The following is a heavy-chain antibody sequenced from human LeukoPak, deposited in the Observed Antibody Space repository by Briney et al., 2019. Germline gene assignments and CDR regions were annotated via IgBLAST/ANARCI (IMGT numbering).Heavy chain of an antibody. D-gene: IGHD1-1*01. V-gene: IGHV3-74*01. Sequence: PGGSLRLTCAGSGFTFSSLWRHWVRQPPGKGLVGVSLIKNDYVTTTYAHSVKGRFTIHRHNAKKKLYLQMNGLSADGTAAYECPTGYISAYEYWGRGSLVSVSS. CDR2: IKNDYVTT. CDR1: GFTFSSLW. CDR3: PTGYISAYEY. J-gene: IGHJ4*02.